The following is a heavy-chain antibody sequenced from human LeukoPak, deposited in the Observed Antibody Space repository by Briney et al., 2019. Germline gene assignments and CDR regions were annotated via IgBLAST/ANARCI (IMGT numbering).Heavy chain of an antibody. CDR1: GYTFTGYY. CDR3: TRGASLTYYYDSSGFYSFDS. J-gene: IGHJ4*02. V-gene: IGHV1-2*02. Sequence: ASVKVSCKASGYTFTGYYMHWVRQAPGQGLEWMGWINPKSGGTNYAQTFQARVTMTRDKPISTVYMELRRLTSDDTAVYYCTRGASLTYYYDSSGFYSFDSWGQGNLVSVSS. D-gene: IGHD3-22*01. CDR2: INPKSGGT.